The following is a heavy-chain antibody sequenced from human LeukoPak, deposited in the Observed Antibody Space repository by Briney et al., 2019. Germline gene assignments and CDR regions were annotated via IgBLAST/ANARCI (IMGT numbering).Heavy chain of an antibody. CDR1: GGSFSGYY. CDR2: INHSGST. J-gene: IGHJ5*02. V-gene: IGHV4-34*01. Sequence: SETLSLTCAVYGGSFSGYYWSWLRQPPGKGLEWIGEINHSGSTNYNPSLKSRVTISVDTSKNQFSLKLSSVTAADTAVYYCARGRYDFWSGYYKDFRFDPWGQGTLVTVSS. CDR3: ARGRYDFWSGYYKDFRFDP. D-gene: IGHD3-3*01.